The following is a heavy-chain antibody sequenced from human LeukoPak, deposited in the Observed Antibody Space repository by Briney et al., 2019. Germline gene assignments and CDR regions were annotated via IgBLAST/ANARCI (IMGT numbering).Heavy chain of an antibody. Sequence: PTGGSLRLSCAPSGFIFTTYEMHWVRQAPGKGLEWLSYISSGGSTKYYADSVKGRFTISRDNAKNSLYLQMNSLRAEDTAVYYCASGSGSYSPDYWGQGTLVTVSS. CDR1: GFIFTTYE. D-gene: IGHD3-10*01. CDR3: ASGSGSYSPDY. J-gene: IGHJ4*02. CDR2: ISSGGSTK. V-gene: IGHV3-48*03.